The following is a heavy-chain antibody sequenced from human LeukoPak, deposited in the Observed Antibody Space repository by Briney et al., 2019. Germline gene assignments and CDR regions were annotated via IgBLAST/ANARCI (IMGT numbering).Heavy chain of an antibody. D-gene: IGHD5-18*01. Sequence: GGSLRLSCAASGFIFSSYGMSWVRQAPGKGLEWVSTVSGGGGRTTYYADSVKGRFTISRDNSKNTLYLQMNSLRAEDTAVYYCAKSVHSAMVTGYFDYWGQGTLVTVSS. CDR1: GFIFSSYG. CDR2: VSGGGGRTT. V-gene: IGHV3-23*01. J-gene: IGHJ4*02. CDR3: AKSVHSAMVTGYFDY.